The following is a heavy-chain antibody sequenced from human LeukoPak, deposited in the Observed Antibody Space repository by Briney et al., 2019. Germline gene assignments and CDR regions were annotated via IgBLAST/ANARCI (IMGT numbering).Heavy chain of an antibody. Sequence: VKVSCQASAGPFSSYAISWVRQAPGQGLEWMGRIIPILGIANYAQKFQGRVTITADKSTSTAYMELSSLRSEDTAVNYCARNYFDNTKDVGKSDYWGQGTLVTVSS. CDR3: ARNYFDNTKDVGKSDY. J-gene: IGHJ4*02. CDR1: AGPFSSYA. CDR2: IIPILGIA. D-gene: IGHD2-15*01. V-gene: IGHV1-69*04.